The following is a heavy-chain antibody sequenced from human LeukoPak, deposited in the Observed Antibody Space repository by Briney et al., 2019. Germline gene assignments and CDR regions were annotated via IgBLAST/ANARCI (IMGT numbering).Heavy chain of an antibody. CDR3: ARGAWTFGGYYFDY. CDR1: GCTFTSYG. J-gene: IGHJ4*02. Sequence: ASVKVSCKASGCTFTSYGISWVRQAPGQGVEWVGWISAYNGNTNYAQKLQGRVTMTTDTSTSTAYMELRSLRSDDTAVYYCARGAWTFGGYYFDYWGQGTLVTVSS. D-gene: IGHD3-16*01. CDR2: ISAYNGNT. V-gene: IGHV1-18*01.